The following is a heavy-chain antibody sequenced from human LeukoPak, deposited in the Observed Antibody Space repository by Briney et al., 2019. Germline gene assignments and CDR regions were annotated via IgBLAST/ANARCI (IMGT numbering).Heavy chain of an antibody. CDR3: AKTKFQQLVTSLPDY. CDR1: GFTFSSYG. CDR2: IRYDGSNN. Sequence: GGSLRLSCAASGFTFSSYGMHWVRQAPGKGLEWVAFIRYDGSNNYYADSVKGRFTISRDNSKNTLYLQMNSLRAEDTAVYYCAKTKFQQLVTSLPDYWGQGTLVTVSS. V-gene: IGHV3-30*02. D-gene: IGHD6-13*01. J-gene: IGHJ4*02.